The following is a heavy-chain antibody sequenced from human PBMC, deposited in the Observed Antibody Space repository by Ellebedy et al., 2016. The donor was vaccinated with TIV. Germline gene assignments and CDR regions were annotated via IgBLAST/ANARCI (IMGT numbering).Heavy chain of an antibody. V-gene: IGHV4-34*01. J-gene: IGHJ4*02. D-gene: IGHD5-24*01. CDR3: ARAMRRWLHPIKHTFDY. CDR2: INHSGST. Sequence: MPSETLSLTCAVYGGSFSGYYWSWIRQPPGKGLEWIGEINHSGSTNYNPSLKSRVTISVDTSKNQFSLKLSSVTAADTAVYYCARAMRRWLHPIKHTFDYWGQGTLVTVSS. CDR1: GGSFSGYY.